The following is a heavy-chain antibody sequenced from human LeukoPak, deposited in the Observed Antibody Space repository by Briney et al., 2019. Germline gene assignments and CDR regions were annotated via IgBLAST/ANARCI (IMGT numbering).Heavy chain of an antibody. CDR2: IYHSGST. J-gene: IGHJ4*02. CDR3: ARAWQLPLGD. Sequence: SETLSLTCAVYGGSFSGYYWSWNRQPPGKGLEWIGEIYHSGSTNYNPSLKSRVTISVDKSKNQFSLKLSSVTAADTAVYYCARAWQLPLGDWGQGTLVTVSS. V-gene: IGHV4-34*01. D-gene: IGHD6-6*01. CDR1: GGSFSGYY.